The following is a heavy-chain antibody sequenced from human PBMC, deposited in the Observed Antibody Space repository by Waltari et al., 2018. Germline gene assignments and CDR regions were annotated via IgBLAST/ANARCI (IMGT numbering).Heavy chain of an antibody. J-gene: IGHJ4*02. CDR1: GFAFRSYG. Sequence: QVQLVASGGGVVQPGRSLRLSGAASGFAFRSYGMDWVRQAPGKGLEWVAVISYDGNYKYYADSVKGRFTVSRDNSKNTLYLQINSLMPEDTAIYYCARVAVPYCGVDCYYTYWGQGTLVTVSS. CDR3: ARVAVPYCGVDCYYTY. D-gene: IGHD2-21*01. CDR2: ISYDGNYK. V-gene: IGHV3-30-3*01.